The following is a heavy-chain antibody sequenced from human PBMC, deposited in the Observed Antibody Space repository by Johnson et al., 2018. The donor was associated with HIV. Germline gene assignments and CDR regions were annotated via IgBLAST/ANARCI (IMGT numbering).Heavy chain of an antibody. D-gene: IGHD4-17*01. V-gene: IGHV3-33*08. J-gene: IGHJ3*02. CDR3: AREGTVSYGGAFDI. Sequence: QVQLVESGGGVVRPGDSLRLSCVASGFTFDDYGMNWVRQAPGKGLEWVAVIWYDGSNKYYADSVKGRFTISRDNSKNTLYLQMNSLRAEDTAVYYCAREGTVSYGGAFDIWGQGTMVTVSS. CDR2: IWYDGSNK. CDR1: GFTFDDYG.